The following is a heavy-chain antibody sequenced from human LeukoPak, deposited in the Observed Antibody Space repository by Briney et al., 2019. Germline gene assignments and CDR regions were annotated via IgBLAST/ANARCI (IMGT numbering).Heavy chain of an antibody. CDR2: IKQDGSEQ. CDR3: ARAMSTFGGVRNYFAS. V-gene: IGHV3-7*04. D-gene: IGHD3-16*01. Sequence: PGGSLRLSFGASGFTFSSYWMSWVRQAPGKGLEGVANIKQDGSEQYYVDSLKGRFTISRDNAKNSLYLQMNSLRAEDTAVYYCARAMSTFGGVRNYFASWGQGTLVTVSS. J-gene: IGHJ4*02. CDR1: GFTFSSYW.